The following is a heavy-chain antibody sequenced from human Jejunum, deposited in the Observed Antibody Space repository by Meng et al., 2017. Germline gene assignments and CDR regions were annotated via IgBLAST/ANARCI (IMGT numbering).Heavy chain of an antibody. CDR3: VREKRRTYYFDY. D-gene: IGHD3-16*01. Sequence: QLQLQESGPGLVKPSQTLSLTCTVSGASISGADYYWSWIRQPPGKGLEWIGYIYYSGATYSNPSLKSRATISIDTSKNQFSLRLTPVTAADTAVYYCVREKRRTYYFDYWGQGTLVTVSS. J-gene: IGHJ4*02. CDR2: IYYSGAT. CDR1: GASISGADYY. V-gene: IGHV4-30-4*01.